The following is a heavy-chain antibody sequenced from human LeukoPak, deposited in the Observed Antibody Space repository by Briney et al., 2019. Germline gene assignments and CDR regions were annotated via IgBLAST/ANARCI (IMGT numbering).Heavy chain of an antibody. CDR3: AKDLRRFGELWGHYFDY. D-gene: IGHD3-10*01. V-gene: IGHV3-9*01. CDR1: GFTFDDYA. CDR2: ISWNSGSI. Sequence: GGSLRLSCAASGFTFDDYAMHWVRQAPGKGLEWVSGISWNSGSIGYADSVKGRFTISRDNAKNSLYLQMNSLRAEDTALYYCAKDLRRFGELWGHYFDYWGQGTLVTVSS. J-gene: IGHJ4*02.